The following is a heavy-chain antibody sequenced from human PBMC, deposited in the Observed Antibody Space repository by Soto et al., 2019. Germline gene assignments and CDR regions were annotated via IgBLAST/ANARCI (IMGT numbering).Heavy chain of an antibody. J-gene: IGHJ4*02. CDR1: GYTFTSYA. CDR3: ARVVRGWYGYFDY. CDR2: INAGNGNT. Sequence: QVQLVQSGAEEKKPGASVKVSCKASGYTFTSYAMHWVRQAPGQRLEWMGWINAGNGNTKYSQKFQGRVTITRDTSASPAYMELSSLRSEDTAVYYCARVVRGWYGYFDYWGQGPLVTVSS. D-gene: IGHD6-19*01. V-gene: IGHV1-3*05.